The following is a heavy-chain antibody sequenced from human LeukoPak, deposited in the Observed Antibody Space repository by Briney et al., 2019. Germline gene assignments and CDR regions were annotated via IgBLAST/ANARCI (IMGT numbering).Heavy chain of an antibody. J-gene: IGHJ6*02. CDR3: AKDQGSGRGSYYYYGMDV. Sequence: GGSLRLSCEVSRFSFSSYAMTWFRQAPGKGLEWVSAISGRGDRTSYADSVKGRVTISRDNAKNSLYLQMNSLRAEDTAIYYCAKDQGSGRGSYYYYGMDVWGQGTTVTVSS. D-gene: IGHD3-10*01. CDR2: ISGRGDRT. V-gene: IGHV3-23*01. CDR1: RFSFSSYA.